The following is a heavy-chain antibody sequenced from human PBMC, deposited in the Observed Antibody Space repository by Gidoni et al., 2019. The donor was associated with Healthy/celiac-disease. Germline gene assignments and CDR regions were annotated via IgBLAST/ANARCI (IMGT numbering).Heavy chain of an antibody. CDR3: AKDLEGWFGERPLDY. J-gene: IGHJ4*02. CDR1: GFTFSSYG. D-gene: IGHD3-10*01. Sequence: QVQLVESGGGVVQPGRSLRLSCAASGFTFSSYGMHWVRQAPGKGLEWVAVISYDGSNKYYADSVKGRFTISRDNSKNTLDLQMNSLRAEDTAVYYCAKDLEGWFGERPLDYWGQGTLVTVSS. V-gene: IGHV3-30*18. CDR2: ISYDGSNK.